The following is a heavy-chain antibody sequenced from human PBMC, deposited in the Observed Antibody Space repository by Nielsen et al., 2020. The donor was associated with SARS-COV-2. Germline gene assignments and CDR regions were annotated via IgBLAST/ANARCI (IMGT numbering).Heavy chain of an antibody. V-gene: IGHV3-23*01. J-gene: IGHJ4*02. Sequence: ETLSLTCAASGFTFSNYAISWVRQAPGKGLEWVSTLSGSSESTYYVDSVRGRFTISRDNSKNTLDLQMNSLRGEDTAVYYCAKDKSPDGDYAVIFDYWGQGTLVTVSS. D-gene: IGHD4-17*01. CDR3: AKDKSPDGDYAVIFDY. CDR2: LSGSSEST. CDR1: GFTFSNYA.